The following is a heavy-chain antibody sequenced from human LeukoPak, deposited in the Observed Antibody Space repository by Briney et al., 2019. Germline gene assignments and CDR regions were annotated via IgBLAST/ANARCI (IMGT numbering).Heavy chain of an antibody. CDR3: ARDRVRGGNSGGSLDY. CDR1: GFTFSSYE. D-gene: IGHD4-23*01. CDR2: ISSSSSTI. J-gene: IGHJ4*02. Sequence: PGGSLRLSCAASGFTFSSYEMNWVRQAPGKGLEWVSYISSSSSTIYYADSVKGRFTISRDNAKNSLYLQMNSLRAEDTAVYYCARDRVRGGNSGGSLDYWGQGTLVTVSS. V-gene: IGHV3-48*03.